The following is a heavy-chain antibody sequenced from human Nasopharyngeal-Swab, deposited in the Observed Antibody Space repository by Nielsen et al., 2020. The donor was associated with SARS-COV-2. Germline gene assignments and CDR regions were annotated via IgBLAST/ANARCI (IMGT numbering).Heavy chain of an antibody. D-gene: IGHD5-18*01. J-gene: IGHJ4*02. Sequence: GESLKISCAASGFTFSSYGMHWVRQAPGKGLEWVAVISYDGSNKYYADSVKGRFTISRDNSKNTLYLQMNSLRAEDTAVYYCARGGEWIQLWLPNFDYWGPVTLVTVSS. CDR1: GFTFSSYG. V-gene: IGHV3-30-3*01. CDR2: ISYDGSNK. CDR3: ARGGEWIQLWLPNFDY.